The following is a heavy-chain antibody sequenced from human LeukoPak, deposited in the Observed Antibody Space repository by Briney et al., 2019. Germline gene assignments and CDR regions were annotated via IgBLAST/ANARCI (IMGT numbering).Heavy chain of an antibody. Sequence: ASVKVSCKASGYTFTSYAISWVRQAPGQGLEWMGWITASNGNTNYAQKLQGRVTMTTDKSTSTAYMELRSLRSDDTAVYYCARVPQSTVVVVAANFDYLGQGTLVAVSS. D-gene: IGHD2-15*01. V-gene: IGHV1-18*01. CDR3: ARVPQSTVVVVAANFDY. CDR2: ITASNGNT. J-gene: IGHJ4*02. CDR1: GYTFTSYA.